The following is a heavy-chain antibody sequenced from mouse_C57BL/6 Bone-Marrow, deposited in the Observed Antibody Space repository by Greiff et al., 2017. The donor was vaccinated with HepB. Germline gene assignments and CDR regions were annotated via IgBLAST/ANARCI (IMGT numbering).Heavy chain of an antibody. J-gene: IGHJ4*01. D-gene: IGHD1-1*01. CDR1: GYSFTDYN. Sequence: VQLQQSGPELVKPGASVKISCKASGYSFTDYNMNWVKQSNGKGLEWIGVINPNYGTTSYNQKFKGKATLTVDQSSSTAYMQLNSLTSEDSAVYYCARSFYYGSFYAMDYWGQGTSVTVSS. CDR3: ARSFYYGSFYAMDY. V-gene: IGHV1-39*01. CDR2: INPNYGTT.